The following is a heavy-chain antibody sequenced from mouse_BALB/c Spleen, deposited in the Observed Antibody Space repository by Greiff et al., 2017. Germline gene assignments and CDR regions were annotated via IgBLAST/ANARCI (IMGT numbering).Heavy chain of an antibody. CDR2: ISSGGST. V-gene: IGHV5-6-5*01. CDR1: GFTFSSYA. Sequence: EVMLVESGGGLVKPGGSLKLSCAASGFTFSSYAMSWVRQTPEKRLEWVASISSGGSTYYPDSVKGRFTISRDNARNILYLQMSSLRSEDTAMYYCARDGNYEGYYAMDYWGQGTSVTVSS. D-gene: IGHD2-1*01. CDR3: ARDGNYEGYYAMDY. J-gene: IGHJ4*01.